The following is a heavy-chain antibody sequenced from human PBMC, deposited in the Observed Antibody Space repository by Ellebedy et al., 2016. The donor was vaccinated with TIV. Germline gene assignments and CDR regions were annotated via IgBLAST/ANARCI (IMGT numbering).Heavy chain of an antibody. CDR2: ISSNSSYI. V-gene: IGHV3-21*01. CDR3: ARYAVGAYYFDY. D-gene: IGHD2-8*01. J-gene: IGHJ4*02. CDR1: GLTLSSDR. Sequence: PGGSLRLSCTASGLTLSSDRKNWVCQAPGKGMEWVSSISSNSSYIYYADSVKGRFTISRDNAKNSLYLQMNSLRAEDTVIYYCARYAVGAYYFDYWGQGTLVTVSS.